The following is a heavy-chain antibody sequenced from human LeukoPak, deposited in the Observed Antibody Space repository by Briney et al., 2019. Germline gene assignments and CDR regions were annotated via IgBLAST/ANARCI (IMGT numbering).Heavy chain of an antibody. CDR1: GYTFTGYY. Sequence: GASVKVSCKASGYTFTGYYLHWVRQAPGQGLEWMGWINPNSGGTNSAQKLQGRVTMTRDTSISTAYMELSRLRSDDTAVYYCARDLDPNCSTTSCHSLAFDIWGQGTMVTVSS. CDR2: INPNSGGT. CDR3: ARDLDPNCSTTSCHSLAFDI. J-gene: IGHJ3*02. D-gene: IGHD2-2*02. V-gene: IGHV1-2*02.